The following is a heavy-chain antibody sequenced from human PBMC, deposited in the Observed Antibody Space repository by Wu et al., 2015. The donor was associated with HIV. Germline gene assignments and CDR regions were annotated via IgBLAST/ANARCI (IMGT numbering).Heavy chain of an antibody. CDR3: ARDRRLLWFGEPLGY. D-gene: IGHD3-10*01. CDR2: ISAYSGSI. CDR1: GYNFGYSG. Sequence: QVQLVQSGAEVKKPGASVKVSCKASGYNFGYSGVSWLRQAPGQGLEWMGWISAYSGSIIFAQNFQGRVTMTTDTLTNTAYMELRGLKFDDAAIYYCARDRRLLWFGEPLGYWGQGTLVIVSS. V-gene: IGHV1-18*01. J-gene: IGHJ4*02.